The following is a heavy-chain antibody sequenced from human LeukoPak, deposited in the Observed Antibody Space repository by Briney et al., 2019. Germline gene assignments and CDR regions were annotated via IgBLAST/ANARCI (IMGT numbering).Heavy chain of an antibody. Sequence: PGGSLRLSCAASGFTFSSYGMHWVRQAPGKGLEWVAFIRYDGSNKYYADSVKGRFTISRDNSKNTLYLQMNSLRAEDTAVYYCAKDHDNWRSYYFDYWGQGTLVTVSS. D-gene: IGHD1-20*01. CDR3: AKDHDNWRSYYFDY. CDR1: GFTFSSYG. CDR2: IRYDGSNK. J-gene: IGHJ4*02. V-gene: IGHV3-30*02.